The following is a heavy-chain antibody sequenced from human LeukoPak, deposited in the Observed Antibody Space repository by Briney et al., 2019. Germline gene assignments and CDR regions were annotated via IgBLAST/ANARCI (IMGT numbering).Heavy chain of an antibody. J-gene: IGHJ4*02. CDR2: ISYDGSNS. CDR1: GFTFSDYE. D-gene: IGHD3-22*01. CDR3: AASYYYDSSSYYSPGY. Sequence: GGSLRLSCAASGFTFSDYEMNWVRQAPGKGLEWVALISYDGSNSYYADSVKGRFTISRDNSKNTLYLQMNSLRAEDTAVYYCAASYYYDSSSYYSPGYWGQGTLVTVSS. V-gene: IGHV3-30*03.